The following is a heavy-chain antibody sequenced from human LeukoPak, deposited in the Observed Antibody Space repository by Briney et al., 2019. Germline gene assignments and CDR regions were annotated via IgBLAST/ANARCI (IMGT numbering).Heavy chain of an antibody. CDR3: AIRDRSWFDP. CDR1: GDSISTYY. J-gene: IGHJ5*02. V-gene: IGHV4-59*01. Sequence: TSETLSLTCTVAGDSISTYYWTWIRQPPGRGLEWIGNIYYSGSTNYNPSLKGRVTISVGTSKNQFSLKLSSVTAADTAVYYCAIRDRSWFDPWGQGTLVTVSS. CDR2: IYYSGST. D-gene: IGHD2-15*01.